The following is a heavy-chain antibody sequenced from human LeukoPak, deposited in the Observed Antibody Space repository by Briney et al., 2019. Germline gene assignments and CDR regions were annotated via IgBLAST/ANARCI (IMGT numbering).Heavy chain of an antibody. J-gene: IGHJ5*02. V-gene: IGHV4-39*01. CDR1: GGSISSSSYY. Sequence: SETLSLTCTVSGGSISSSSYYWGWIRQPPGKGLEWIGIIYYSGSTYYNPSLKSRLTMSVDTSKNQFSLKLSSVTAADTAVYYCARRDRYCSSTSCYGHRFDPWGQGTLVTVSS. D-gene: IGHD2-2*01. CDR3: ARRDRYCSSTSCYGHRFDP. CDR2: IYYSGST.